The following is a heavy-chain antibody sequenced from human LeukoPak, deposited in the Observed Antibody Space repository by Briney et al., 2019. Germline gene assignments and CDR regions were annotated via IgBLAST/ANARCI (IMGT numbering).Heavy chain of an antibody. CDR2: TYYKSKWYN. D-gene: IGHD3-16*02. Sequence: SQTLSLTCAISGDSVSSNSAAWNWIRQSPSRGLEWLGRTYYKSKWYNDYAVSVKSRITINPDTSKNQFSLQVNCVTREDTAVYYCASGGDELSQYFQHWGQGTLVTVSS. CDR3: ASGGDELSQYFQH. CDR1: GDSVSSNSAA. V-gene: IGHV6-1*01. J-gene: IGHJ1*01.